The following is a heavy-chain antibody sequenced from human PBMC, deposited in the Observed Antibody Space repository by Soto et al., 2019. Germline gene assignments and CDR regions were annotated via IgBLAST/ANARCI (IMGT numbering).Heavy chain of an antibody. CDR1: GFTFNNAW. J-gene: IGHJ4*02. Sequence: LRLSCVASGFTFNNAWMNWVRQAPGKGLEWVGRIKSKTDGGTTDYAALVKGRFTISRDDSKTTLYLQMNGLKTEDTAVYYCTTAENYYDSSSFDYWGQGTLVTVSS. CDR3: TTAENYYDSSSFDY. V-gene: IGHV3-15*01. D-gene: IGHD3-22*01. CDR2: IKSKTDGGTT.